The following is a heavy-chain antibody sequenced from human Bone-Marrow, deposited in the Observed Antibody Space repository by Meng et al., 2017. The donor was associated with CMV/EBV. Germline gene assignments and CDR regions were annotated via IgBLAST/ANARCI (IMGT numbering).Heavy chain of an antibody. CDR3: ARASRGYSYGFNFDY. Sequence: ASVKVSCKASGYTFTGYYMHWVRQAPGQGLEWMGWINPNSGGTNYAQKFQGRVTMTRDTSISTAYMELSRLRSDDTAVYYCARASRGYSYGFNFDYWGQGTLVTVSS. CDR1: GYTFTGYY. D-gene: IGHD5-18*01. V-gene: IGHV1-2*02. J-gene: IGHJ4*02. CDR2: INPNSGGT.